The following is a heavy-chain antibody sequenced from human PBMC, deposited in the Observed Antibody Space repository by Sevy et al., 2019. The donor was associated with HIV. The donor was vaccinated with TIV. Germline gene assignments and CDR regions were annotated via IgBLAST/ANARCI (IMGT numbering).Heavy chain of an antibody. D-gene: IGHD5-12*01. CDR3: GRKGWDGYNLPIDY. Sequence: GGSLRLSCAASGFTFRSYGMHWVRQAPGKGLEWVAVIWYDGSNKYYADSVKGRFTISRDNSKNTLYLQMNSLRAEDTAVYYCGRKGWDGYNLPIDYWGQGTLVTVSS. J-gene: IGHJ4*02. V-gene: IGHV3-33*01. CDR2: IWYDGSNK. CDR1: GFTFRSYG.